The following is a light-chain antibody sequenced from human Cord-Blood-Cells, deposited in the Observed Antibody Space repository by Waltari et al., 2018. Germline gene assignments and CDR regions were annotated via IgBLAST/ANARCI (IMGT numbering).Light chain of an antibody. V-gene: IGLV2-11*01. CDR2: DVS. Sequence: QSALTQPRSVSGCPGQSVTTPCPGTRRDVGGYNDVSWYQQHPGKAPKPMIYDVSKRPSGVPDRFSGSKSGNTASLTISGLQAEDEADYYCCSYAGSVVFGGGTKLTVL. CDR3: CSYAGSVV. CDR1: RRDVGGYND. J-gene: IGLJ2*01.